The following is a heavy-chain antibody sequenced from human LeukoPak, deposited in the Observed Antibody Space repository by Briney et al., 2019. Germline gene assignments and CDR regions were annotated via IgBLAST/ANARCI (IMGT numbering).Heavy chain of an antibody. V-gene: IGHV3-23*01. CDR1: GFTFSSFA. CDR2: ISGSGGST. Sequence: GGSLRLSCAASGFTFSSFAMSWVRQAPGKGLEWVSAISGSGGSTYYADSVKGRFTISRDNSKNTLYLQMNSLRAEDTAVYYCAKVRGGSGWYARGHFDYWGQGTLLTVPS. D-gene: IGHD6-19*01. J-gene: IGHJ4*02. CDR3: AKVRGGSGWYARGHFDY.